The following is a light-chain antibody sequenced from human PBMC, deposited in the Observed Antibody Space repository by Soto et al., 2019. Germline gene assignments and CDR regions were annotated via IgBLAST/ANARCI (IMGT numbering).Light chain of an antibody. J-gene: IGLJ7*01. CDR2: STN. V-gene: IGLV8-61*01. CDR3: MLYIGSGISV. CDR1: SASVTPSYH. Sequence: QTVVTQEPSFSVSPGGTVTLTCGLTSASVTPSYHPSWYQQTPGQAPRALIHSTNTRSSGVPDRFSGSILGNRAALTITGAQADDECEYYCMLYIGSGISVFGGGTQLTVL.